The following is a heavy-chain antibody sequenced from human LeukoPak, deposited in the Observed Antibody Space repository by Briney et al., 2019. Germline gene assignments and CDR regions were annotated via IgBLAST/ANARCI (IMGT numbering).Heavy chain of an antibody. CDR1: GGSISSSSYY. CDR3: ARGPYGSIFYYYYYMDV. J-gene: IGHJ6*03. Sequence: SETLSLTCTVSGGSISSSSYYWGWISQPPGKGLEWIGEINHSGSTNYNPSLKSRVTISVDTSKNQFSLKLISVTAADTAVYYCARGPYGSIFYYYYYMDVWGKGTTVTVSS. V-gene: IGHV4-39*07. D-gene: IGHD3-10*01. CDR2: INHSGST.